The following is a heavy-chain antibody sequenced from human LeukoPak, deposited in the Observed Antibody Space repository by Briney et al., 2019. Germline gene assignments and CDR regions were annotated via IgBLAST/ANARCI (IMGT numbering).Heavy chain of an antibody. CDR3: ARGHRGRTSPMTTVTSWFDP. CDR2: IYYSGST. D-gene: IGHD4-17*01. V-gene: IGHV4-31*03. J-gene: IGHJ5*02. CDR1: GGSISSGGYY. Sequence: PSQTLSLTCTVSGGSISSGGYYWSWIRQHPGKGLEWIGYIYYSGSTYYNPSLKSRVTISVDTSKNQFSLKLSSVTAADTAVYYCARGHRGRTSPMTTVTSWFDPWGQGTLVTVSS.